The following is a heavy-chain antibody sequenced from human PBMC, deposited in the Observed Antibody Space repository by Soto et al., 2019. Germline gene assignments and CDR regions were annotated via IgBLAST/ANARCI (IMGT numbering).Heavy chain of an antibody. J-gene: IGHJ6*02. CDR1: GFTFSDFA. CDR3: AIDWGHQLLLHHYGMVV. V-gene: IGHV3-30*03. D-gene: IGHD2-2*01. Sequence: QVQLVESGGTVVQPGRSVRLSCAASGFTFSDFAIHWVRQAAGKGLQWLAVTSFDGNKKYYADSVKGRLTISRDNSKNTLYLQMTCLTSDDTAVYYCAIDWGHQLLLHHYGMVVWGQGTTVTVSS. CDR2: TSFDGNKK.